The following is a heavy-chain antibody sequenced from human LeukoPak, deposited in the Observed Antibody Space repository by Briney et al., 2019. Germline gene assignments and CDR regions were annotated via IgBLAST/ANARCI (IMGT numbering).Heavy chain of an antibody. CDR3: AREGEY. D-gene: IGHD3-16*01. J-gene: IGHJ4*02. V-gene: IGHV3-30*03. CDR1: GFTFSSYG. Sequence: GRSLRLSCAASGFTFSSYGMHWVRQAPGKGLEWVAVISYDGTNKYYADSVKGRFTISRDNSKNTLYLQMNSLRAEDTAVYYCAREGEYWGQGTLVTVSS. CDR2: ISYDGTNK.